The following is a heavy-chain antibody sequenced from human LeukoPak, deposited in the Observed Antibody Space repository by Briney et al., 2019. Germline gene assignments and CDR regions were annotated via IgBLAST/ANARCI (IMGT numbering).Heavy chain of an antibody. D-gene: IGHD2-2*02. J-gene: IGHJ4*02. CDR3: ARRDCSSTSCYTFDY. CDR1: GYSFTSYW. CDR2: IYPGDSDT. V-gene: IGHV5-51*01. Sequence: GESLKISCKGSGYSFTSYWIGWVRQRPGKGLEWMGIIYPGDSDTRYSPSFQGQVTVSADKSISTAYLQWSSLKASDTAMYYCARRDCSSTSCYTFDYWGQGTLVTVSS.